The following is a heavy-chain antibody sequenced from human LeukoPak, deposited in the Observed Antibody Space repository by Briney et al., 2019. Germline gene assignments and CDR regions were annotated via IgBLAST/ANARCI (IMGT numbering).Heavy chain of an antibody. CDR2: IDTASTYI. Sequence: PGGSLRPSCAASGFTFSNYEMNWVRQAPGKGLEWVSSIDTASTYIYYADSLKGRFTISRGNAKNSLYLQMNSLRAEDTAMYYCATLGSSGMVHGNLDFWGQGTLVTVSS. CDR1: GFTFSNYE. D-gene: IGHD3-10*01. CDR3: ATLGSSGMVHGNLDF. V-gene: IGHV3-21*01. J-gene: IGHJ4*02.